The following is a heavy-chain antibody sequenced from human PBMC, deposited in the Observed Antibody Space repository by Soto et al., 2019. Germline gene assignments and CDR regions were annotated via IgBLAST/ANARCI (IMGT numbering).Heavy chain of an antibody. Sequence: PXASLSLTFTVSGGSISSYCWSWIRQPPGKGLEWIGYIYYSGSTNYNPSLKSRVTISVDTSKNQFSLKLSSVTAADTAVYYCERDKSNWFDPWGQGTLVTVSS. CDR3: ERDKSNWFDP. J-gene: IGHJ5*02. CDR2: IYYSGST. V-gene: IGHV4-59*01. CDR1: GGSISSYC.